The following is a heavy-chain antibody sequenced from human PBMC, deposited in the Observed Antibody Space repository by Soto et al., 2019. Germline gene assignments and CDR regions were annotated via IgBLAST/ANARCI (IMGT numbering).Heavy chain of an antibody. D-gene: IGHD3-16*01. V-gene: IGHV1-18*01. CDR2: ISPYTGNT. CDR3: VMVDNYVTPTPQDV. J-gene: IGHJ6*02. CDR1: GFIFVNYG. Sequence: VQLVQSGDEVKKHGASVKVSCKAYGFIFVNYGIAWVRQAPGQGLEWMGWISPYTGNTHSATQVQGRLTMTTDTSTSTAYMDLGSLTSDDTAVYYCVMVDNYVTPTPQDVWGQGTTVTVSS.